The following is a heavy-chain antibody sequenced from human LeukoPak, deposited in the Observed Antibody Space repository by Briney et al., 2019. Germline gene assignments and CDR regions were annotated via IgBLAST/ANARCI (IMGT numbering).Heavy chain of an antibody. CDR1: GITFSSYA. CDR3: AKDHLVGAPYLYYYGMDV. D-gene: IGHD1-26*01. V-gene: IGHV3-23*01. Sequence: GGSLRLSCAASGITFSSYAMSWVRQAPGKGLEWVSAISGSGGSTYYADSVKGRFTISRDNSKNTLYLQMNSLRAEDTAVYYCAKDHLVGAPYLYYYGMDVWGQGTTVTVSS. J-gene: IGHJ6*02. CDR2: ISGSGGST.